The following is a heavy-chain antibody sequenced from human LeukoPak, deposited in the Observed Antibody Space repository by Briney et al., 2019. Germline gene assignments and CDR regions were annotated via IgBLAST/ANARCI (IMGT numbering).Heavy chain of an antibody. V-gene: IGHV4-61*02. CDR1: GGSISSGSYY. CDR3: ARGRGSSWPNWFDP. CDR2: IYTSGST. J-gene: IGHJ5*02. Sequence: SQTLSLTCTVSGGSISSGSYYWSRIRQPAGKGLEWIGRIYTSGSTNYNPSLKSRVTISVDTSKNQFSLKLSSVTAADTAVYYCARGRGSSWPNWFDPWGQGTLVTVSS. D-gene: IGHD6-13*01.